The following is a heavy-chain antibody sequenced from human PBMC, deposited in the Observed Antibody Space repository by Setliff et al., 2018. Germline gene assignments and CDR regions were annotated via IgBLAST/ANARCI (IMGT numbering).Heavy chain of an antibody. CDR2: IWSDGTDK. CDR3: GTRDCRTTGCYNGYIES. V-gene: IGHV3-30*02. CDR1: GFTFSGYA. Sequence: PGGSLRLSCAASGFTFSGYAMYWVRQAPGKGLQWVAFIWSDGTDKYYIDSVRVRFTIARDNSKNTLYLQMNSLRAEGTAVYFCGTRDCRTTGCYNGYIESWGQGTLVTVSS. J-gene: IGHJ4*02. D-gene: IGHD2-2*02.